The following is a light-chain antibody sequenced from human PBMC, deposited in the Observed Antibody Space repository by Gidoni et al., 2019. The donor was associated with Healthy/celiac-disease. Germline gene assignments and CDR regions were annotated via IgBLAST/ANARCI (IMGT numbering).Light chain of an antibody. CDR2: DDT. Sequence: QSVLTQPPSVSAAPGQKVTISCSGGNSNIEINYVSWYQQVPGAAPKLLIYDDTQRPAGISGRFSGSRYGTSATLGISGLQTGDEAIYYCGTWDSRLSLMVFGGGTKLTVL. CDR1: NSNIEINY. CDR3: GTWDSRLSLMV. J-gene: IGLJ2*01. V-gene: IGLV1-51*01.